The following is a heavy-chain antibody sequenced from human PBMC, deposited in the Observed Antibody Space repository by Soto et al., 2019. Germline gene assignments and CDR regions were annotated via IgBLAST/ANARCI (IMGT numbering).Heavy chain of an antibody. Sequence: PSETLSLTCTVSGGSISSYYWSWIRQPPGKGLEWFGYIYYSGSTNYNPSLKSRVTISVDTSKNQFSLKLSSVTAADTAVYYCARAPDTAMVHDYWGQGTPVTVSS. J-gene: IGHJ4*02. CDR1: GGSISSYY. V-gene: IGHV4-59*01. CDR2: IYYSGST. D-gene: IGHD5-18*01. CDR3: ARAPDTAMVHDY.